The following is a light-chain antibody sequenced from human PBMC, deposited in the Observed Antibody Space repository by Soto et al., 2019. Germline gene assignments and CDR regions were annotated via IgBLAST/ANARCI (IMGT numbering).Light chain of an antibody. Sequence: QSVLTQPPSASGTPGQRVTISCSGSSSNIGNVAVYWYQQVPGTAPKLLIYRNIQRPSGVPDRFSGSKSGTSASLAISGLRSEDEAEYYCATWDGSLRGVVFGGGTKVTVL. V-gene: IGLV1-47*01. CDR2: RNI. CDR1: SSNIGNVA. J-gene: IGLJ3*02. CDR3: ATWDGSLRGVV.